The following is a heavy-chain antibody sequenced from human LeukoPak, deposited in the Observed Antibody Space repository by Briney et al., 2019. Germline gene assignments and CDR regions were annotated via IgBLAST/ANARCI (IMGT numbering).Heavy chain of an antibody. D-gene: IGHD6-13*01. J-gene: IGHJ4*02. CDR2: ISPHNGDA. V-gene: IGHV1-18*01. Sequence: ASVKVSCKASGYTFTSNGISWVRQAPGQGLEWMGWISPHNGDANYVQNLRGRVTMTTDTSTSTAYMELRSLRCDDTAVYYCARVRAAAGIYYSDYWGQGTLVTVSS. CDR3: ARVRAAAGIYYSDY. CDR1: GYTFTSNG.